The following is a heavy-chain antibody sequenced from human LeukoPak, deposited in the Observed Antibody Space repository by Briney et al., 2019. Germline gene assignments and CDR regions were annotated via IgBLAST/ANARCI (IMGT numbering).Heavy chain of an antibody. J-gene: IGHJ4*02. V-gene: IGHV1-18*04. D-gene: IGHD2-15*01. Sequence: ASVKVSCKGSGYTLSNHAFSWVRQAPGQGLEWMGWISADNGNTNHAQEFQGRVSLTTDTSTSTVYMELSSLRSEDTAVYYCARTRWRGFDYWGQGTLVTVSS. CDR2: ISADNGNT. CDR1: GYTLSNHA. CDR3: ARTRWRGFDY.